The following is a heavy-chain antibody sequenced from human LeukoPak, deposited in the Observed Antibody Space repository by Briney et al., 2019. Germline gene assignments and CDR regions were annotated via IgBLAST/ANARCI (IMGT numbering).Heavy chain of an antibody. D-gene: IGHD1-20*01. J-gene: IGHJ4*02. CDR3: ASLRGDNWNYYDY. V-gene: IGHV4-4*07. Sequence: SETLSLTCSVSGGSISSYYWSWIRQTAGKGLEWIGRIYSSGSTNYNPSLKSRVTMLVDMSKNQFSLKLSSVTAADTAVYYCASLRGDNWNYYDYWGQGILVTVSS. CDR2: IYSSGST. CDR1: GGSISSYY.